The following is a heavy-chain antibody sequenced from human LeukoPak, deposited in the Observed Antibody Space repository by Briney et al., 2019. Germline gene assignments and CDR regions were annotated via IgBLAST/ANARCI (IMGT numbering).Heavy chain of an antibody. D-gene: IGHD2-15*01. Sequence: KPSETLSLTCTVSGGSISSYYWSWIRQPPGKGLEWIGYIYYSGSTNYNPSLKSRVTISVDTSKNQFSLKLSSVTAADTAVYYCASGYCSGGSCYRPPNYWGQGTLVTVSS. V-gene: IGHV4-59*01. CDR1: GGSISSYY. CDR2: IYYSGST. J-gene: IGHJ4*02. CDR3: ASGYCSGGSCYRPPNY.